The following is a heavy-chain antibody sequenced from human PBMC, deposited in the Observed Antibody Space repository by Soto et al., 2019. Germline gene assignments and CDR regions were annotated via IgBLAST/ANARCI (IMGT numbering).Heavy chain of an antibody. CDR1: GDSGGFISSSSYH. D-gene: IGHD4-17*01. CDR2: IYYSGST. CDR3: ARHPPYGPLDY. Sequence: SETLSLTCTFSGDSGGFISSSSYHWGWIRQPPGKGLEWIGNIYYSGSTYYNPSLKSRVTISGDTSKNQFSLRLTSVTAADTAVYYCARHPPYGPLDYWGQGTLVTVSS. J-gene: IGHJ4*02. V-gene: IGHV4-39*01.